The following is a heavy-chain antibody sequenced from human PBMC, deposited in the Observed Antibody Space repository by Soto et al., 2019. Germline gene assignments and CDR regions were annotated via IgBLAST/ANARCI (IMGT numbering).Heavy chain of an antibody. CDR2: IYYSGST. D-gene: IGHD3-10*01. V-gene: IGHV4-59*01. J-gene: IGHJ4*02. CDR1: GGSISSYY. Sequence: SETLSLTCTVSGGSISSYYWSWIRQPPGRGLEWIGYIYYSGSTNYNPSLKSRVTISVDTSKNQFSLKLSSVTAADTAVYYCARDPGNYYYGSGSAHYYFDYWGQGTLVTVFS. CDR3: ARDPGNYYYGSGSAHYYFDY.